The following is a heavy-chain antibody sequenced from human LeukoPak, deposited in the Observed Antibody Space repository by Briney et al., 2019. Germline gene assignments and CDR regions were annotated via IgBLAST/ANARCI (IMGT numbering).Heavy chain of an antibody. J-gene: IGHJ4*02. Sequence: GGSLRLSCADSGFTFSSYSMNWVRQAPGKGLEWVSSISSSSSYIYYADSVKGRFTISRDNAKNSLYLQMNSLRAEDTAVYYCARRLYYDSSGYYNTAFDYWGQGTLVTVSS. V-gene: IGHV3-21*01. CDR2: ISSSSSYI. CDR3: ARRLYYDSSGYYNTAFDY. D-gene: IGHD3-22*01. CDR1: GFTFSSYS.